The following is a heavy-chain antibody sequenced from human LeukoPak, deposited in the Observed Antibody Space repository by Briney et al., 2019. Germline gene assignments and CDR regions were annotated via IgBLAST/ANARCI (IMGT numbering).Heavy chain of an antibody. CDR1: GGSISSGSYY. Sequence: SETLSLTCTVSGGSISSGSYYWSWIRQPAGKGLEWIGRIYISGTTNYNPSLKSRVTISVDTSKNQFSLKLSSVTAADTAVYYCARVTRGEDGHDWFDPWGQGTLVTVSS. J-gene: IGHJ5*02. CDR2: IYISGTT. D-gene: IGHD3-16*01. CDR3: ARVTRGEDGHDWFDP. V-gene: IGHV4-61*02.